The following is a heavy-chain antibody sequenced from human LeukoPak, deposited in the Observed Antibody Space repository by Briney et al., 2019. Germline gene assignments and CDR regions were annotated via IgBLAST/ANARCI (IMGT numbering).Heavy chain of an antibody. CDR3: ARAFSSSWPNFDY. V-gene: IGHV4-4*02. D-gene: IGHD6-13*01. J-gene: IGHJ4*02. CDR2: IYYSGST. Sequence: SGTLSLTCAVSGGSISSSNWWSWIRQPPGKGLEWIGYIYYSGSTNYNPSLKSRVTISVDTSKNQFSLKLSSVTAADTAVYYCARAFSSSWPNFDYWGQGTLVTVSS. CDR1: GGSISSSNW.